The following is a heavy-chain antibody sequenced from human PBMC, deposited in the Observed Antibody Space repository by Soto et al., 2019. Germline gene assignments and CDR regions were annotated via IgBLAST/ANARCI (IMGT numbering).Heavy chain of an antibody. CDR2: ISSSSSYI. CDR3: ARMVATLRQYYFDY. D-gene: IGHD5-12*01. J-gene: IGHJ4*02. Sequence: GGSLSLSCAASGFTFSSYSMNWVRQAPGKGLEWVSSISSSSSYIYYADSVKGRFTISRDNAKNSLYLQMNSLRAEDTAVYYCARMVATLRQYYFDYWGQGTLVTVSS. CDR1: GFTFSSYS. V-gene: IGHV3-21*01.